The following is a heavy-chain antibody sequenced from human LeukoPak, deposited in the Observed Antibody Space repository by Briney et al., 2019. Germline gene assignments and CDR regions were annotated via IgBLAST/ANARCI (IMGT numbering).Heavy chain of an antibody. V-gene: IGHV1-46*01. CDR2: INPSGGST. J-gene: IGHJ4*02. CDR3: ARAPYSSSWYLFDY. CDR1: GYTLTELS. D-gene: IGHD6-13*01. Sequence: ASVKVSCKVSGYTLTELSMHWVRQAPGQGLEWMGIINPSGGSTSYAQKFQGRVTMTRDMSTSTVYMELSSLRSEDTAVYYCARAPYSSSWYLFDYWGQGTLVTVSS.